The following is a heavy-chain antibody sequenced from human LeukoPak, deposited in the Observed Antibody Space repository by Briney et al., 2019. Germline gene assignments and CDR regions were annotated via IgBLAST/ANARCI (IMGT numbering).Heavy chain of an antibody. CDR2: ISYNGSNK. Sequence: GGSQRLSRAASGFTFRSYSMHWVRQAPPKAREGVAFISYNGSNKYNAASVKGRYTISRENSKNTLYLQMNSLRAEDTAVYYCARGDFYYYYYGMDVWGQGTTVTVSS. CDR3: ARGDFYYYYYGMDV. V-gene: IGHV3-30-3*01. CDR1: GFTFRSYS. J-gene: IGHJ6*02.